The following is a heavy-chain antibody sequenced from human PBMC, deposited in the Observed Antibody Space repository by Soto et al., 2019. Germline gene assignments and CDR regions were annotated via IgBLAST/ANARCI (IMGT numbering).Heavy chain of an antibody. D-gene: IGHD3-3*01. J-gene: IGHJ4*02. CDR1: GGSISSYY. CDR2: IYYSGST. Sequence: SETLSLTCTVSGGSISSYYWSWIRQPPGKGLEWIGYIYYSGSTNYNPSLKSRVTISVDTSKNQFSLKLSSVTAADTAVYYCARISRYDFWSGYYSYYFDYWGQGTLVTVSS. CDR3: ARISRYDFWSGYYSYYFDY. V-gene: IGHV4-59*01.